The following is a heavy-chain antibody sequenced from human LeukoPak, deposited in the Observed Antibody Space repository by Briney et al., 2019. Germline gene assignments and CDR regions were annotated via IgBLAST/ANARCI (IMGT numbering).Heavy chain of an antibody. CDR2: TYTSGST. D-gene: IGHD6-19*01. Sequence: SETLSLTCTVSGGSISSGSYYWSWIRQPAGKGLEWIGRTYTSGSTNYNPSLKSRVTISVDTSKNQFSLKLSSVTAADTAVYYCARATPIAVAGNFDYWGQGTLVTVSS. CDR3: ARATPIAVAGNFDY. J-gene: IGHJ4*02. V-gene: IGHV4-61*02. CDR1: GGSISSGSYY.